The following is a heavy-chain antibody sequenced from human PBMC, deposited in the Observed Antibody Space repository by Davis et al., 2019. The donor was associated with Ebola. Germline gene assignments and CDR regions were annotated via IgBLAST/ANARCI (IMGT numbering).Heavy chain of an antibody. CDR3: ARLASDTAIDY. J-gene: IGHJ4*02. V-gene: IGHV4-59*08. D-gene: IGHD5-18*01. Sequence: SETLSLTCTVSGGSISSYYWSWIRQPPGKGLEWIGYIYYSGSTNYNPSLKGRVTISVDTSKNQFSLKLSSVTAADTAVYYCARLASDTAIDYWGQGTLVTVSS. CDR2: IYYSGST. CDR1: GGSISSYY.